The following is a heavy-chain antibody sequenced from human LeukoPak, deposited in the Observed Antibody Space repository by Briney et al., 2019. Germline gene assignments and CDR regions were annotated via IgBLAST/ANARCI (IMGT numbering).Heavy chain of an antibody. CDR1: GGTFSSYA. Sequence: SVKVSCKASGGTFSSYAISWVRQAPGQGLEWMGGIIPIFGTANYAQKFQGRVTITADESTSTAYMELSSLGSEDRAVYYCARDLGTGTWYYDSSGYRYWGQGTLVTVSS. CDR3: ARDLGTGTWYYDSSGYRY. V-gene: IGHV1-69*13. J-gene: IGHJ4*02. CDR2: IIPIFGTA. D-gene: IGHD3-22*01.